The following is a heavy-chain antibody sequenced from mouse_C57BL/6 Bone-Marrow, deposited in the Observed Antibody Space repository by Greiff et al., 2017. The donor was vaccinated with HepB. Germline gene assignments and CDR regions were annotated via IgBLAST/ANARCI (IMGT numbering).Heavy chain of an antibody. CDR3: ARYDCAWFAY. D-gene: IGHD2-4*01. J-gene: IGHJ3*01. Sequence: VQLQQSGAELVKPGASVKISCKASGYAFSSYWMNWVKQRPGKGLEWIGQIYPGDGDTNYNGKLKGKATLTADKSSSTAYMQLRSLTSEDSAFYFCARYDCAWFAYWGQGTLVTVSA. CDR1: GYAFSSYW. V-gene: IGHV1-80*01. CDR2: IYPGDGDT.